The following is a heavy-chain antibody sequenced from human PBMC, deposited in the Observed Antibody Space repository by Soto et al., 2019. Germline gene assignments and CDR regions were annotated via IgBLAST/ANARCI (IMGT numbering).Heavy chain of an antibody. CDR1: GYTFTTYG. J-gene: IGHJ4*02. CDR3: ARDPVAGTYFDY. D-gene: IGHD6-19*01. V-gene: IGHV1-18*01. CDR2: INAYNGNT. Sequence: VKVSCKASGYTFTTYGISWVRQAPGQGLEWMGWINAYNGNTNYAQKLQGRVTMTTDTSTSTAYMELRSLRSDDTAVYYCARDPVAGTYFDYWGQGTLVTVSS.